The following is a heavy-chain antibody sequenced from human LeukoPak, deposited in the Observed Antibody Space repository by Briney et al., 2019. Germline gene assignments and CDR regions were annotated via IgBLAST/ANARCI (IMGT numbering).Heavy chain of an antibody. D-gene: IGHD3-22*01. CDR1: GFTFSNAW. CDR3: TTVSFYYDSSAYYSSDY. Sequence: GGSLRLSCAASGFTFSNAWMSWVRQAPGKGLEWVGRIKSKTDGGTTDYAAPVKGRFTISRDGSKNTLYLQMNSLKTEDTAVYYCTTVSFYYDSSAYYSSDYWGQGTLVTVSS. J-gene: IGHJ4*02. CDR2: IKSKTDGGTT. V-gene: IGHV3-15*01.